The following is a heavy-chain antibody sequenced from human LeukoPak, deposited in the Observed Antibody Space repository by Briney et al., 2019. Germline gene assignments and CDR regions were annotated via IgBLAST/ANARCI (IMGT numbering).Heavy chain of an antibody. Sequence: SETLSLTCAVYGGSFSGYYWSWIRQPPGKGLEWIGEINHSGSTNYNPSLKSRVTISVDTSKNQFSLKLSSVTAADTAVYYCARGSYYYGSGTAPHYYYYGMDVWGQGTTVTVSS. V-gene: IGHV4-34*01. CDR1: GGSFSGYY. CDR3: ARGSYYYGSGTAPHYYYYGMDV. D-gene: IGHD3-10*01. CDR2: INHSGST. J-gene: IGHJ6*02.